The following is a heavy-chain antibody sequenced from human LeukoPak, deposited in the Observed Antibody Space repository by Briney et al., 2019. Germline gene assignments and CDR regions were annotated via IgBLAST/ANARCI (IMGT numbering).Heavy chain of an antibody. V-gene: IGHV3-30*18. J-gene: IGHJ4*02. D-gene: IGHD3-10*01. CDR1: GCTFSSYG. CDR2: ISYDGSNK. Sequence: SGGSLRLSCAASGCTFSSYGMHWVRQAPGKGLEWVAVISYDGSNKYYADSVKGRFTISRDNSKNTLYLQMNSLRAEDTAVYYCAKDGVLLWFGESSYFDYWGQGTLVTVSS. CDR3: AKDGVLLWFGESSYFDY.